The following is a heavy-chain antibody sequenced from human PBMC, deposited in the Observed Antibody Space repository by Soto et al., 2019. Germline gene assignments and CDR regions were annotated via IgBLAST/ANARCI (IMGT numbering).Heavy chain of an antibody. J-gene: IGHJ3*02. V-gene: IGHV3-53*01. D-gene: IGHD3-22*01. CDR1: GFTVSSTY. Sequence: PGGSLRLSCAASGFTVSSTYMSWVRQAPGKGLEWVSVIYSGGSTFYADSVRGRFTISRDNAKNSLYLQMNSLRAEDTAVYYCARVSTYYYDSSGYDAFDIWGQGTMVTVSS. CDR3: ARVSTYYYDSSGYDAFDI. CDR2: IYSGGST.